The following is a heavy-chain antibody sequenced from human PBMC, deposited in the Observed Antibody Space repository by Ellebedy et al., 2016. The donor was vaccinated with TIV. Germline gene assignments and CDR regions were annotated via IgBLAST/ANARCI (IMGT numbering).Heavy chain of an antibody. J-gene: IGHJ4*02. D-gene: IGHD5-18*01. V-gene: IGHV3-23*01. CDR1: EFTFSSYV. CDR3: ALMWRYSYGLDY. CDR2: ISASGGST. Sequence: PGGSLRLSCAASEFTFSSYVMSWVRQAPGKGLEWVSAISASGGSTYNADSLKGRFTISRDNSKNTLYLQMNSLRAEDTAVYYCALMWRYSYGLDYWGQGTLVTVSS.